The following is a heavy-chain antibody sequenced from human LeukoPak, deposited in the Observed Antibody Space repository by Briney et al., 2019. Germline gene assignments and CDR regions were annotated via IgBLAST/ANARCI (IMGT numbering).Heavy chain of an antibody. CDR3: ARDILMDTAMVPPIPFDY. D-gene: IGHD5-18*01. Sequence: GGSLRLSCAASGFTFSSSAMHWVRQAPGKWLEWVAVISYDGSNKYYAASVKGRFTISRDNSKNTLYLQVNRLRAEDTAVYYCARDILMDTAMVPPIPFDYWGQGTLVTVSS. V-gene: IGHV3-30-3*01. J-gene: IGHJ4*02. CDR1: GFTFSSSA. CDR2: ISYDGSNK.